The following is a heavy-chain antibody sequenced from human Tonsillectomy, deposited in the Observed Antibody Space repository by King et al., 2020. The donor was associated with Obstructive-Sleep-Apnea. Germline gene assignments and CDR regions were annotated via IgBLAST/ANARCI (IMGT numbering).Heavy chain of an antibody. D-gene: IGHD1-7*01. CDR2: IKTDGSST. J-gene: IGHJ3*02. V-gene: IGHV3-74*01. Sequence: VQLVESGGGLVQPGGSLRLSCAASGFTFSSHWMHWVRQAPGKGLVWVSRIKTDGSSTSYADSVKGRFTISRYNAKNKLYLQMNSLRAEDKAVYYCEREGRGTNAFDIWGQGTMVTVSS. CDR1: GFTFSSHW. CDR3: EREGRGTNAFDI.